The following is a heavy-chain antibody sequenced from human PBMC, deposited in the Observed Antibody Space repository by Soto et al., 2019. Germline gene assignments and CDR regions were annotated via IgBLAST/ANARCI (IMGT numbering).Heavy chain of an antibody. CDR2: IYYSGST. CDR3: ARPRVRGVSRYTNDYYYYYGMDV. Sequence: SETLSLTCTVSGGSISSSSYYWGWIHQPPGKGLEWIGSIYYSGSTYYNPSLKSRVTISVDTSKNQFSLKRSSVTAADTAVYYCARPRVRGVSRYTNDYYYYYGMDVWGQGTTVTVSS. J-gene: IGHJ6*02. V-gene: IGHV4-39*01. CDR1: GGSISSSSYY. D-gene: IGHD3-10*01.